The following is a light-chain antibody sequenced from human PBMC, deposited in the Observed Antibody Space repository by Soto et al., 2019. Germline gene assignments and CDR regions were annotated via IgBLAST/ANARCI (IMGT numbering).Light chain of an antibody. CDR1: SSDVGGYNY. CDR2: EVS. J-gene: IGLJ1*01. V-gene: IGLV2-14*01. Sequence: QSVLTQPASVSGSPGQSITISCTGTSSDVGGYNYGSWYQQHPGKAPKLMIYEVSNRPSRVSNRFSGSKSGNTASLTISGLQAEDEADYYCSSYTRSSTSYVFGTGTKVTVL. CDR3: SSYTRSSTSYV.